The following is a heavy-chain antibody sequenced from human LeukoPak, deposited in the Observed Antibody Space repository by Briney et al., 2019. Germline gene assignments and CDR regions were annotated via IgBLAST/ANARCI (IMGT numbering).Heavy chain of an antibody. D-gene: IGHD5-24*01. Sequence: SQTLSLTCTVSGGSISSGGYYWSWIRQHPGKGLEWIGCIYYSGSTYYNPSLKSRVTISVDTSKNQFSLKLSSVTAADTAVYYCARGRATYTFDYWGQGTLVTVSS. J-gene: IGHJ4*02. V-gene: IGHV4-31*03. CDR1: GGSISSGGYY. CDR3: ARGRATYTFDY. CDR2: IYYSGST.